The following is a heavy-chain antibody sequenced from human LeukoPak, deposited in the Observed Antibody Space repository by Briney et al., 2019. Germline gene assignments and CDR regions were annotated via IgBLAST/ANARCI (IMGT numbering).Heavy chain of an antibody. CDR2: IYYSGST. Sequence: SETLSLTCTVSGDSISSYYWSWIRQPPGKGLEWIGYIYYSGSTYYNPSLKSRVTISVDTSKNQFSLKLSSVTAADTAVYYCARENELELLGYYFDYWGQGTLVTVSS. CDR1: GDSISSYY. D-gene: IGHD1-7*01. CDR3: ARENELELLGYYFDY. J-gene: IGHJ4*02. V-gene: IGHV4-59*12.